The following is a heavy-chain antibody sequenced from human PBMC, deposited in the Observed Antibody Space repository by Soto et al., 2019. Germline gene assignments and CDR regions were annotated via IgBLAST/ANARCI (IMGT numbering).Heavy chain of an antibody. CDR3: ARTAPVVVVAATPFAWFDP. Sequence: QVQLVQSGAEVKKPGSSVKVSCKASGGTFSSYAISWVPQAPGQGLEWMGGIIPIFGTANYAQKFQGRVTITADESTSTAYMELSSLRSEDTAVYYCARTAPVVVVAATPFAWFDPWGQGTLVTVSS. D-gene: IGHD2-15*01. CDR1: GGTFSSYA. CDR2: IIPIFGTA. V-gene: IGHV1-69*01. J-gene: IGHJ5*02.